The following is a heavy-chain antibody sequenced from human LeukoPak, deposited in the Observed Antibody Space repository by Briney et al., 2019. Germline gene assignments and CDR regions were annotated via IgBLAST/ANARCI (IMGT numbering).Heavy chain of an antibody. Sequence: PGRSLRLSCAASGFTFSSYGMHWVRQAPGKGLEWVAVIWYDGSNKYYADSVKGRFTISRDNSKNTLYLQMYSLRAEDTAVYYCARDPDPYYDSSGYYPYDYWGQGTLVTVSS. J-gene: IGHJ4*02. V-gene: IGHV3-33*01. CDR2: IWYDGSNK. CDR1: GFTFSSYG. CDR3: ARDPDPYYDSSGYYPYDY. D-gene: IGHD3-22*01.